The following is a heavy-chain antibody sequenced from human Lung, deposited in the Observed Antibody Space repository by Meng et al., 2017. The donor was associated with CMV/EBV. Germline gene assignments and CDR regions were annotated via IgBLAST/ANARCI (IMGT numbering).Heavy chain of an antibody. CDR1: GYTXTDYY. CDR3: AREELSISADRVIEYWYFDL. CDR2: INPNNGDT. D-gene: IGHD6-13*01. Sequence: ASXXVSXKASGYTXTDYYMHWVRQAPGQGLEWMGWINPNNGDTKYARKFQGRVTVTRDTSLNTAYVELSRLRSDDTAVYYCAREELSISADRVIEYWYFDLWXRGTXVTVSS. V-gene: IGHV1-2*02. J-gene: IGHJ2*01.